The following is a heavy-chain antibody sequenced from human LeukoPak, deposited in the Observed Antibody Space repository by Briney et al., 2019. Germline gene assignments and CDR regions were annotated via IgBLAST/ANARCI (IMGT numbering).Heavy chain of an antibody. CDR2: IYYSGST. Sequence: SETLSLTCTVSGGSISSSSYYWGWIRQPPGKGLEWIGSIYYSGSTYYNPSLKSRVTISVDTSKNQFSLKLSSVTAADTAVYYCARAPPLGSGSRRAFDYWGQGTLVTVSS. V-gene: IGHV4-39*07. D-gene: IGHD3-10*01. J-gene: IGHJ4*02. CDR1: GGSISSSSYY. CDR3: ARAPPLGSGSRRAFDY.